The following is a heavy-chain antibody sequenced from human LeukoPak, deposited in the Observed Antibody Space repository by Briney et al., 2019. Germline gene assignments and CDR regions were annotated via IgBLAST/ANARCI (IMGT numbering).Heavy chain of an antibody. CDR3: AKDVVRSQGSNYYYKDV. CDR2: ISGSGDST. V-gene: IGHV3-23*01. Sequence: GGSLRLSCAASGFIFSSYAMSWVRQAPGKGLEWVSAISGSGDSTYYADSVKGRFTISRDNSKNTLYLQMNSLRAEDTAVYYCAKDVVRSQGSNYYYKDVWGKGTTVTVSS. CDR1: GFIFSSYA. D-gene: IGHD2-15*01. J-gene: IGHJ6*03.